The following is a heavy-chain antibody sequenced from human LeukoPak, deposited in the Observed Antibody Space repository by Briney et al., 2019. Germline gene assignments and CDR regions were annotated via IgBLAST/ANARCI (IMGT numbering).Heavy chain of an antibody. D-gene: IGHD5-18*01. CDR2: ISSSSSYI. V-gene: IGHV3-21*01. Sequence: ETLSLTCTVSGGSISSYYWSWIRQSPGKGLEWVSSISSSSSYIYYADSVKGRFTISRDNAKNSLYLQMNSLRAEDTAVYYCARDHNTHGGQGTLVTVSS. J-gene: IGHJ4*02. CDR1: GGSISSYY. CDR3: ARDHNTH.